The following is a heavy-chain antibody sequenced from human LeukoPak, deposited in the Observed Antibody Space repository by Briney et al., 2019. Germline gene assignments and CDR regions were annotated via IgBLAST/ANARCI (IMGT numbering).Heavy chain of an antibody. J-gene: IGHJ4*02. CDR3: ARDRDYGGNSFDY. CDR2: IWYDGSNK. V-gene: IGHV3-33*01. CDR1: GFTFSSYG. Sequence: GGSLRLSCAASGFTFSSYGMHWVRQAPGKGLEWVAVIWYDGSNKYYADSVKGRFTISRDNSENTLYLQMNSLRAEDTAVYYCARDRDYGGNSFDYWGQGTLVTVSS. D-gene: IGHD4-23*01.